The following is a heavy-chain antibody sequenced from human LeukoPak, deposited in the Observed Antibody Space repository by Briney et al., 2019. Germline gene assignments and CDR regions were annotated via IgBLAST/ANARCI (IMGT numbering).Heavy chain of an antibody. D-gene: IGHD6-19*01. V-gene: IGHV1-69*05. CDR3: ARVAVAGKKRGGYFDY. CDR1: GYTFTSYA. CDR2: IIPIFGTA. Sequence: SVKVSCKASGYTFTSYAISWVRQAPGQGLEWMGGIIPIFGTANYAQKFQGRVTITTDESTSTAYMELSSLRSEDTAVYYCARVAVAGKKRGGYFDYWGQGTLVTVSS. J-gene: IGHJ4*02.